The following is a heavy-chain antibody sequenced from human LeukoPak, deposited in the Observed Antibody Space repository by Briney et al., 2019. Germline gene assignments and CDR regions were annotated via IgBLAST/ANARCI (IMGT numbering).Heavy chain of an antibody. CDR2: ISSSSSYI. J-gene: IGHJ4*02. D-gene: IGHD5-18*01. CDR3: ARGGYSYGGHRY. CDR1: GFTFSSYS. Sequence: GGSLRLSCAASGFTFSSYSMNWVRQAPGKGLEWVSSISSSSSYIYYADSVKGRFTISRDNAKNSLYLQMNGLRAEDTAVYYCARGGYSYGGHRYWGQGTLVTVSS. V-gene: IGHV3-21*01.